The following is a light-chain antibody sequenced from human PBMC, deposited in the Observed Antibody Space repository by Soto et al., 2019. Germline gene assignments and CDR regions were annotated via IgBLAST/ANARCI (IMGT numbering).Light chain of an antibody. J-gene: IGLJ2*01. CDR1: RDDVGGYNY. CDR2: EVT. Sequence: QSALTQPPSVSGSPGQSITISCTGTRDDVGGYNYVSWYQQYPGKAPKLMIYEVTNRPSGVSNRFSGSRSGHTASLSISGLQAEDEADYYCSAYTNIGTLVFGGGTKLTVL. V-gene: IGLV2-14*01. CDR3: SAYTNIGTLV.